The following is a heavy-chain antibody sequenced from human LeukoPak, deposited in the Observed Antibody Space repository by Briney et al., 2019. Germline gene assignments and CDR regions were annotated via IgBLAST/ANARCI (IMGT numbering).Heavy chain of an antibody. D-gene: IGHD3-9*01. Sequence: GASVKVFCKASGYTFTSYGISWVRQAPGQGLEWMGWISAYNGNTNYAQQLQGRVTMTTDATTSTAYMELRSLRSDDTAVYYCARDISYYDILTGYYTLGYFDYWGQGTLDSVSS. V-gene: IGHV1-18*01. CDR3: ARDISYYDILTGYYTLGYFDY. CDR1: GYTFTSYG. CDR2: ISAYNGNT. J-gene: IGHJ4*02.